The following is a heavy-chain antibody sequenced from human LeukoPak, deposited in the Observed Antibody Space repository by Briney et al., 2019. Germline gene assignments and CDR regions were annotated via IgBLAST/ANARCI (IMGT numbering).Heavy chain of an antibody. D-gene: IGHD3-10*01. CDR1: GYTFTGYY. CDR3: ARSYAYRWFGDWFDP. V-gene: IGHV1-2*02. Sequence: EASVKVSCKASGYTFTGYYMHWVRQAPGQGLEWMGWINPNSGGTNYAQKFQGRVTMTRDTSISTAYMELSRLRSDDTAVYYCARSYAYRWFGDWFDPWGQGTLVTVSS. J-gene: IGHJ5*02. CDR2: INPNSGGT.